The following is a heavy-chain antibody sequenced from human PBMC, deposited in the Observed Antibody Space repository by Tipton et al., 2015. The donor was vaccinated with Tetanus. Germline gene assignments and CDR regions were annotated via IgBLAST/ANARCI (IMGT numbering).Heavy chain of an antibody. CDR1: GSSITSTTHY. J-gene: IGHJ4*02. D-gene: IGHD3-10*01. Sequence: LRLSCTVSGSSITSTTHYWGWIRQAPGKGLEWIGSLDYSGNTYYNSSLMSRVTISVDTPKNQFSLRRSSVTAADTAVYFCARHPPPDYYGSGSYLDYWGQGTPVTVSS. V-gene: IGHV4-39*01. CDR3: ARHPPPDYYGSGSYLDY. CDR2: LDYSGNT.